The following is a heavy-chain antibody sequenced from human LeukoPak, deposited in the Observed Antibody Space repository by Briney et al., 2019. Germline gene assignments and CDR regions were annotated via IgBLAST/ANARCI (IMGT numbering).Heavy chain of an antibody. V-gene: IGHV3-23*01. J-gene: IGHJ4*02. D-gene: IGHD6-13*01. CDR3: AKAMTHWVFDY. CDR1: GFTFSSYA. Sequence: PGGALRLSCAASGFTFSSYAMSWVRQAPGKGLEGASAISGCGGSTYYADSVKGRFTISRDNSKNSLYLQMNSLRAEDTAVYYCAKAMTHWVFDYWGQGTLVTVSS. CDR2: ISGCGGST.